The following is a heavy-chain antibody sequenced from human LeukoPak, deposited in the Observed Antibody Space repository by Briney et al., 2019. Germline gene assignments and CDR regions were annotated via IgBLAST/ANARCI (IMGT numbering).Heavy chain of an antibody. CDR2: ISAYNGNT. CDR1: GYTFTSYG. V-gene: IGHV1-18*01. J-gene: IGHJ5*02. Sequence: ASVKVSCKASGYTFTSYGISWVRQAPGQGLECMGWISAYNGNTNYAQKLQGRVTMTTDTSTSTAYMELRSLRSDDTAVYYCARDGVVVVPAAMTPTGWFDPWGQGTLVTVSS. CDR3: ARDGVVVVPAAMTPTGWFDP. D-gene: IGHD2-2*01.